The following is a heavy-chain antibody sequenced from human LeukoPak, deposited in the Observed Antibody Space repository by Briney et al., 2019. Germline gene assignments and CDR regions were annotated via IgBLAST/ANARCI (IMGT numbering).Heavy chain of an antibody. CDR2: IRSKANSYAT. CDR3: TRQGSDSRTD. D-gene: IGHD2-21*02. V-gene: IGHV3-73*01. CDR1: GFTFSGSA. Sequence: GGSLRLSCAASGFTFSGSAMHWVRQASGKGLEWVGRIRSKANSYATAYAASVKGRFTISRDDSKNTAYLQMNSLKTEDTAVYYCTRQGSDSRTDWGQGTLVTVSS. J-gene: IGHJ4*02.